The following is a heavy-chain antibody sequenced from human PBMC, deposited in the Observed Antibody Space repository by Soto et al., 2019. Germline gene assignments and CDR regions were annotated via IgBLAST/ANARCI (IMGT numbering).Heavy chain of an antibody. J-gene: IGHJ4*02. CDR3: TRDLIPGDGAGH. CDR2: ISSSGTTV. Sequence: QPGGSLRLSCEVLGFIFRNYEMNWVRQAPGKGLEWLSYISSSGTTVYYADSVKGRFVISRNNAKNTLFLEMNNLSVEDTAIYYCTRDLIPGDGAGHWGQGTLVTVSS. CDR1: GFIFRNYE. D-gene: IGHD4-17*01. V-gene: IGHV3-48*03.